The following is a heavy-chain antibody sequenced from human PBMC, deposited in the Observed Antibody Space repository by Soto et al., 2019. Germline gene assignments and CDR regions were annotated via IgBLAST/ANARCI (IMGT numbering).Heavy chain of an antibody. CDR2: IYYSGST. CDR3: ARVWGVTYFDY. CDR1: GFSISSGDYY. Sequence: PSETLSLTCTVSGFSISSGDYYWSWIRQPPGKGLEWIGYIYYSGSTYYNPSLKSRVTISVDTSKNQFSLKLSSVTAADTAVYYCARVWGVTYFDYWGQGTLVTVTS. D-gene: IGHD3-10*01. V-gene: IGHV4-30-4*01. J-gene: IGHJ4*02.